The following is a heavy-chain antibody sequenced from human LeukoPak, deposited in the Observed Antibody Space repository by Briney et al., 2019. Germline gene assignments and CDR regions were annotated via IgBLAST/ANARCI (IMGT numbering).Heavy chain of an antibody. CDR3: ARPYYYDSRIDP. Sequence: SGTLSLTCTVSGGSISSSSYYWGWIRQPPGKGLEWIGSIYYSGSTYYNPSLKSRVTMSADTSKNQLSLELSSVTAADTAVYYCARPYYYDSRIDPWGQGILVTVSS. CDR1: GGSISSSSYY. CDR2: IYYSGST. J-gene: IGHJ5*02. D-gene: IGHD3-22*01. V-gene: IGHV4-39*07.